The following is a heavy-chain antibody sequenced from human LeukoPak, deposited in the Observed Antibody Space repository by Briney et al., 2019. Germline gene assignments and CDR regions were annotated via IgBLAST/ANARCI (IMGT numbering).Heavy chain of an antibody. CDR3: ARHDYGDYVPGLRMNWFDP. D-gene: IGHD4-17*01. V-gene: IGHV4-30-2*03. Sequence: TLSLTCAVSGGSISSGGYSWSWIRQPPGKGLEWIGYIYYSGSTYYNPSLKSRVTISVDTSKNQFSLKLSSVTAADTAVYYCARHDYGDYVPGLRMNWFDPWGQGTLVTVSS. J-gene: IGHJ5*02. CDR2: IYYSGST. CDR1: GGSISSGGYS.